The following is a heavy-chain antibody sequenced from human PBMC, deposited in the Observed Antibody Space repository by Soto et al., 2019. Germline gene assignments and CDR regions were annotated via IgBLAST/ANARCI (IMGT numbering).Heavy chain of an antibody. D-gene: IGHD2-8*02. CDR2: ISNYNGDT. J-gene: IGHJ4*02. V-gene: IGHV1-18*01. CDR3: ARASRGDYCTCGGCYSDY. CDR1: GFSFTNIG. Sequence: QVHLVQSGGELKRPGASVKVSCRASGFSFTNIGITWVRQAPGQGLEWMGWISNYNGDTNYAQKFQDRVTVTTDTSTSTAYLELRSLRSDDTAVIYCARASRGDYCTCGGCYSDYWGQGTLVTVSS.